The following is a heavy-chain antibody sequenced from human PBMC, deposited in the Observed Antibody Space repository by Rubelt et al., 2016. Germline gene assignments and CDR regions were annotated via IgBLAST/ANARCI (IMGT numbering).Heavy chain of an antibody. CDR1: GFIFSNYW. Sequence: GGGLVQPGGSLRLSCAASGFIFSNYWMSWVRQAPGKGLEWVANIKQDGSEKFYVDSVRGRFTISRDNAKSSLYLQMNSLRAEDTAVYYCATQGTYCSSTNCYVSYWGQGTLVTVSS. CDR3: ATQGTYCSSTNCYVSY. J-gene: IGHJ4*02. CDR2: IKQDGSEK. V-gene: IGHV3-7*05. D-gene: IGHD2-2*01.